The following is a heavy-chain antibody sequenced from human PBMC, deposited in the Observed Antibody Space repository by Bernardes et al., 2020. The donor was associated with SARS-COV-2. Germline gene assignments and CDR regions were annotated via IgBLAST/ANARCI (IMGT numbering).Heavy chain of an antibody. D-gene: IGHD6-19*01. CDR2: TNQDVTEK. CDR1: GFSFSTYW. CDR3: ARDNAGSGWVY. V-gene: IGHV3-7*04. Sequence: GGSLRLSCAASGFSFSTYWMSWVRQAPGKGPEWVANTNQDVTEKNYVDSVKGRFTISRDNAKDSLYLQMNSLRAEDTAVYYCARDNAGSGWVYWGQGTLVIVSS. J-gene: IGHJ4*02.